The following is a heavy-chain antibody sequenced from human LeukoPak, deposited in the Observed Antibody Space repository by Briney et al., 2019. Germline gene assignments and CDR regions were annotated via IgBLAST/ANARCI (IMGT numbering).Heavy chain of an antibody. CDR2: IYTSGST. V-gene: IGHV4-61*02. CDR1: GGSISSGDYY. CDR3: ARDLVVVHSGHYYYYMDV. Sequence: SETLSLTCTVSGGSISSGDYYWSWIRQPPGKGLEWIGRIYTSGSTNYNPSLKSRVTMSVDTSKNQFSLKLSSVTAADTAVYYCARDLVVVHSGHYYYYMDVWGKGTTVTVSS. D-gene: IGHD2-2*01. J-gene: IGHJ6*03.